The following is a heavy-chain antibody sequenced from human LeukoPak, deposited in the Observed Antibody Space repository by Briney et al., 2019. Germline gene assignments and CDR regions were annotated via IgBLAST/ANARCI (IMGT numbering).Heavy chain of an antibody. CDR3: ARDEFATAHPY. Sequence: GGALRLSCAASGFTFSSYEMNWVRQAPGKGLEWVSSITSSSSYIYYADSVKGRFTISRDNAKNSLYLQMNSLRAEDTAVYYCARDEFATAHPYWGQGTLVTVSS. CDR1: GFTFSSYE. CDR2: ITSSSSYI. D-gene: IGHD2-15*01. V-gene: IGHV3-21*01. J-gene: IGHJ4*02.